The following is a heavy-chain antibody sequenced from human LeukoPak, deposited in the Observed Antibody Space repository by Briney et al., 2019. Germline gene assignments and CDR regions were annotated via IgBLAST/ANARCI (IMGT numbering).Heavy chain of an antibody. CDR1: GGSISSGSYY. D-gene: IGHD3-9*01. Sequence: PSQTLSLTCTVSGGSISSGSYYWSWIRQPAGKGLEWIGRIYTSGSTNYNPSLKSRVTISVDTSKNQFSLKLSSVTAADTAVYYCARDAKDYDILTGYYYYFDYWGQGTLVTVSS. CDR2: IYTSGST. J-gene: IGHJ4*02. V-gene: IGHV4-61*02. CDR3: ARDAKDYDILTGYYYYFDY.